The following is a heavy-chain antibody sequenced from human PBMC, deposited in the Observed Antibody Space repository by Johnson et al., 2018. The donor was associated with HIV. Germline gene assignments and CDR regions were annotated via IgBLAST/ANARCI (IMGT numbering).Heavy chain of an antibody. CDR2: TSYDGINK. D-gene: IGHD2-15*01. V-gene: IGHV3-30-3*01. CDR3: ARGWPQRAFDI. J-gene: IGHJ3*02. Sequence: QVQLVESGGGVVQPGKSLRLSCAASGLTFSDFAMHWVRQAPGKGLEWVAVTSYDGINKYYATSVKGRFTISRDNSKNTLYLQMNSLRAEDTALYYCARGWPQRAFDIWGQGTMVTVSS. CDR1: GLTFSDFA.